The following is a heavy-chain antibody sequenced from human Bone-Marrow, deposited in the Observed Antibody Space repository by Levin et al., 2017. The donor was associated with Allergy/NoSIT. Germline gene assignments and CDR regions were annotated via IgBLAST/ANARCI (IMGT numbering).Heavy chain of an antibody. D-gene: IGHD3-3*01. Sequence: PGGSLRLSCTASGFTFGDYAMSWVRQAPGKGLEWVGFIRSKAYGGTTEYAASVKGRFTISRDDSKSIAYLQMNSLKTEDTAVYYCTRGRTIFGVVTYFDYWGQGTLVTVSS. J-gene: IGHJ4*02. CDR2: IRSKAYGGTT. CDR1: GFTFGDYA. V-gene: IGHV3-49*04. CDR3: TRGRTIFGVVTYFDY.